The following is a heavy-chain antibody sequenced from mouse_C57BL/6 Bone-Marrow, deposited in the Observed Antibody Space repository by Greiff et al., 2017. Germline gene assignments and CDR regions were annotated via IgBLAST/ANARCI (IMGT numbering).Heavy chain of an antibody. CDR1: GYTFTSYW. D-gene: IGHD1-1*01. CDR3: TRTLLRSLFDY. Sequence: EVQLQQSGTVLARPGASVKMSCKTSGYTFTSYWMHWVKQRPGQGLEWIGAIYPGNSDTSYNQQFKGKAKLTAVTSASTAYMELSSLPNEDSAVYYCTRTLLRSLFDYWGQGTTLTVSS. J-gene: IGHJ2*01. V-gene: IGHV1-5*01. CDR2: IYPGNSDT.